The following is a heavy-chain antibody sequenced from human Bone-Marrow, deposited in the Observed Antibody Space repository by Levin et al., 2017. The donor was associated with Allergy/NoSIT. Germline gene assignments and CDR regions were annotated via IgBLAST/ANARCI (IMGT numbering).Heavy chain of an antibody. V-gene: IGHV1-2*02. D-gene: IGHD4-17*01. CDR1: GYTFTGYY. CDR2: IIPNSGVT. J-gene: IGHJ3*02. Sequence: GESLKISCKASGYTFTGYYMHWVRQAPGQGLEWMGWIIPNSGVTNYAQKFQGRVTMTRDTSITTAYMELSRLRSDDTAVYYCAVGPDGDYSFAAFDIWGQGTMVTVSS. CDR3: AVGPDGDYSFAAFDI.